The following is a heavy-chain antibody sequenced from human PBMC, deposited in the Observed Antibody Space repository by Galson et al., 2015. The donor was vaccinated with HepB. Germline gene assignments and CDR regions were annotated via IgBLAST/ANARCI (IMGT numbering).Heavy chain of an antibody. CDR2: INPSDGNT. CDR1: GYTFISYY. CDR3: ARTETGEAGHDF. V-gene: IGHV1-46*04. D-gene: IGHD1-14*01. Sequence: SVKVSCKASGYTFISYYIHWVRKAPGQGLEWMGIINPSDGNTKYAEKMKDRVTMTSDKSTSTVYMDLSSLTSEDTAEYYCARTETGEAGHDFCGQGTLVTASS. J-gene: IGHJ4*02.